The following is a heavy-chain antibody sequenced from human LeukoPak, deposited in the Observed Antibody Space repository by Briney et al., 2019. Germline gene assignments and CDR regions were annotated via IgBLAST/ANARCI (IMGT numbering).Heavy chain of an antibody. D-gene: IGHD2/OR15-2a*01. V-gene: IGHV3-33*01. CDR2: VWFDGSKK. J-gene: IGHJ4*02. Sequence: PGGSLRLSCAASGFTFSSYGMHWVRQAPGKGLEWVAGVWFDGSKKSYADSVKGRFTISRDSSKNTLSLQMNSLRSEDTAVYYCARRYGNSGYNYFDYWGQGTLLTVSS. CDR1: GFTFSSYG. CDR3: ARRYGNSGYNYFDY.